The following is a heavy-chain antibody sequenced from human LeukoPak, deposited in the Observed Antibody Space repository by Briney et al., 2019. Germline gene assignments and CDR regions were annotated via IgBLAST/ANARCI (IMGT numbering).Heavy chain of an antibody. Sequence: SETLSLTCAVYGGSFSGYYWSWIRQPPGKGLEWIGEINHSGSTNYNASLKSRVTISVDTSKNQFSLKLSSVTAADTAVYYCARGSSGSYLWGQGTLVTVSS. D-gene: IGHD3-10*01. CDR3: ARGSSGSYL. CDR1: GGSFSGYY. CDR2: INHSGST. V-gene: IGHV4-34*01. J-gene: IGHJ4*02.